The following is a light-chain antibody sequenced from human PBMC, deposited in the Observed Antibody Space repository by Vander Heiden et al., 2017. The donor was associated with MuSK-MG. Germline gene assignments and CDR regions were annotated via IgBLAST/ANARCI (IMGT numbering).Light chain of an antibody. CDR2: SAS. Sequence: DLQMTQSPSSLSASVGDRVTITCRASQSVGRYLNWYQHKPGKAPNLLIYSASTWQSGIPSRFSGSGSGTDFTLTITSLQPEDFATYYCQQSDSSPRTFGQGTKVEIK. CDR3: QQSDSSPRT. CDR1: QSVGRY. J-gene: IGKJ1*01. V-gene: IGKV1-39*01.